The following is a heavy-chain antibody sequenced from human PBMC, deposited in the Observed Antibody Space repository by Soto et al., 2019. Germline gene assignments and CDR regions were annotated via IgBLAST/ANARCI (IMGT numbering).Heavy chain of an antibody. V-gene: IGHV3-23*01. Sequence: EVQLLESGGGLVQPGGSLSLSCAASGFTFSSYAMSWVRQAPGRGLEWVSAISANGGTTYFADSVKGRFTISRDNSKNTLYLQRSSLRAKDTAIFYCAKSITSTGGNYFDYWGQGALVTVSS. CDR2: ISANGGTT. D-gene: IGHD1-20*01. CDR1: GFTFSSYA. CDR3: AKSITSTGGNYFDY. J-gene: IGHJ4*02.